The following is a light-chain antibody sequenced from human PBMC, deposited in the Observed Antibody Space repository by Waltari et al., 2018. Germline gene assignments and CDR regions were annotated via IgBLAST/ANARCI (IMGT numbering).Light chain of an antibody. J-gene: IGLJ2*01. CDR1: SSAAGSYDL. Sequence: QSALTQPASVSGSPGQSITVSCTGASSAAGSYDLVCWYQQHPGNAPKLIIYEGNKRPSGVSNRFSGFKSGNTASLTISGLQAEDEAEYYCSSNAGRGIVFGGGTKLTVL. V-gene: IGLV2-23*01. CDR2: EGN. CDR3: SSNAGRGIV.